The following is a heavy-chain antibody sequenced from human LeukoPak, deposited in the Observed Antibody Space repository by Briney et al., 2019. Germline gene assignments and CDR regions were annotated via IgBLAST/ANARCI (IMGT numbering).Heavy chain of an antibody. CDR2: IDARGGST. V-gene: IGHV3-23*01. CDR1: GFTFGSYA. D-gene: IGHD5-12*01. J-gene: IGHJ4*02. CDR3: ARDDSYVRIVATVSREGDYFDY. Sequence: GGSLSLSRAASGFTFGSYAMTWVRQVPGKGRGWVSSIDARGGSTYDADSVKGRFTISRDNSKNMLYLQMNSLRPEDTAVFYCARDDSYVRIVATVSREGDYFDYWGQGTLVTVSS.